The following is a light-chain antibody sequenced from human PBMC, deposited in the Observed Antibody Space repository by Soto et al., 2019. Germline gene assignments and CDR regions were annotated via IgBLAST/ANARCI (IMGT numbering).Light chain of an antibody. V-gene: IGKV3-15*01. Sequence: EIVMTQSPATLSVSPGERATLSCRASQNVNNNLAWYQQKPGQSPRLVIYGASTRATGIPARFSGSGSGTEFTLTISSLQSEDFAVDYCQQYNNWPLTFGGGTRVEI. CDR3: QQYNNWPLT. CDR1: QNVNNN. CDR2: GAS. J-gene: IGKJ4*01.